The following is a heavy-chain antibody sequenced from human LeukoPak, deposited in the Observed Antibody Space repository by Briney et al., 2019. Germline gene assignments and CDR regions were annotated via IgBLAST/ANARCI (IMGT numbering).Heavy chain of an antibody. V-gene: IGHV3-21*01. J-gene: IGHJ4*02. D-gene: IGHD6-13*01. CDR2: ISSSSSYI. CDR3: AREREYSSSWYRFDY. CDR1: GFTFSSYI. Sequence: GGSLRLSCAASGFTFSSYIMNWVRQAPGKGLEWVSSISSSSSYIYYADSVKGRFTISRDNAKNSLYLQMNSLRAEDTAVYYCAREREYSSSWYRFDYWGQGTLVTVSS.